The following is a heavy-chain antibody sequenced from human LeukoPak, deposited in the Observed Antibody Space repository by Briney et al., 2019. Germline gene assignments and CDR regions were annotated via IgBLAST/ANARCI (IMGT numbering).Heavy chain of an antibody. CDR2: ISGSGGST. D-gene: IGHD2-2*02. Sequence: GGSLRLSCAASGFTFSSYAMSWVRQAPGKGLEWVSAISGSGGSTYYADSVKGRFTISRDNSKNTLYLQMNSLRAEDTAVYCCAKDQGIVVVPAAILQDGMDVWGQGTTVTVSS. V-gene: IGHV3-23*01. CDR3: AKDQGIVVVPAAILQDGMDV. CDR1: GFTFSSYA. J-gene: IGHJ6*02.